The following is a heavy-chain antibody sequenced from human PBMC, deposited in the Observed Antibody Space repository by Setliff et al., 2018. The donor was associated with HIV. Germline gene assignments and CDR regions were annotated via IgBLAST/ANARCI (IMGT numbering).Heavy chain of an antibody. V-gene: IGHV4-39*01. CDR3: VKHVDSDFSGDPDWFDP. D-gene: IGHD2-15*01. CDR1: GDSITSGSYY. Sequence: SETLSLTCTVSGDSITSGSYYWGWIRQPPGKGPEWIGSFSYNGGRRYTPSLKSRVTISADMSKNQFSLNLNSVTAADTAVYYCVKHVDSDFSGDPDWFDPWGQGIPVTVPQ. CDR2: FSYNGGR. J-gene: IGHJ5*02.